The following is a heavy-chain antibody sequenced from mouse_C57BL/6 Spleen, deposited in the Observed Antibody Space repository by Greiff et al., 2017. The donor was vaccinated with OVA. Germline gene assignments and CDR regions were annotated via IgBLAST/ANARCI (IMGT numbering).Heavy chain of an antibody. D-gene: IGHD4-1*01. Sequence: EVQRVESGGGLVKPGGSLKLSCAASGFTFSDYGMHWVRQAPEKGLEWVAYISSGSSTIYYADTVKGRFTISRDNAKNTLFLPMTSLRSEDTAMYYCARDWVWYFDVWGTGTTVTVSS. CDR2: ISSGSSTI. CDR3: ARDWVWYFDV. CDR1: GFTFSDYG. J-gene: IGHJ1*03. V-gene: IGHV5-17*01.